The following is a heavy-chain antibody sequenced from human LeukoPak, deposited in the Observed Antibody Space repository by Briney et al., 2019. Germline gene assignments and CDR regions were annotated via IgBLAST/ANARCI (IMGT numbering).Heavy chain of an antibody. D-gene: IGHD3-3*01. CDR3: AKSRSRAGGFGVVITDAFDI. CDR1: GFTFSSYA. CDR2: ISGSGGST. V-gene: IGHV3-23*01. Sequence: GGSLRLSCAASGFTFSSYAMSWVRQAPGKGLEWVSAISGSGGSTYYADSVKGRFTISRDNSKNTLYLQMNSLRAEDTAVYYCAKSRSRAGGFGVVITDAFDIWGQGTMVTVSS. J-gene: IGHJ3*02.